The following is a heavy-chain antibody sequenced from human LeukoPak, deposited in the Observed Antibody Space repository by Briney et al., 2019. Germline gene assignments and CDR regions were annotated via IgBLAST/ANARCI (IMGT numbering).Heavy chain of an antibody. Sequence: SETLSLTCTVSGGSVSDYYWSWIRQSPGKGLEWIGYIYYTGSTSYNPSHGSRVTMSADTSKNQFSLKLSSVTAADTAVYYCAKSNGYGLVDIWGQGTMVTVSS. J-gene: IGHJ3*02. CDR2: IYYTGST. CDR1: GGSVSDYY. CDR3: AKSNGYGLVDI. D-gene: IGHD3-10*01. V-gene: IGHV4-59*02.